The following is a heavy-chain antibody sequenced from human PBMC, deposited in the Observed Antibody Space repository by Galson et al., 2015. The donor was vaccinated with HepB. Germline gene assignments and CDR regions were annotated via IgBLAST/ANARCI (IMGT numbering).Heavy chain of an antibody. D-gene: IGHD2-15*01. CDR2: INPSGGST. CDR1: GYTFISYY. V-gene: IGHV1-46*03. Sequence: SVKVSCKASGYTFISYYIQWLRQIPGQGLEWMGIINPSGGSTSYAQRFQGRVTMTTDTSTSTVYMELSSLRSEDTAVYYCAREQPGYYYMDVWGKGTTVTVAS. CDR3: AREQPGYYYMDV. J-gene: IGHJ6*03.